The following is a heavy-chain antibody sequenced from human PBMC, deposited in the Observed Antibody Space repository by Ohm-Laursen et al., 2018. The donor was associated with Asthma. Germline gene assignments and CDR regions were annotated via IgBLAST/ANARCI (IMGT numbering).Heavy chain of an antibody. Sequence: SLRLSCSASGFTFSSYAMSWVRQAPGKGLEWVSAISGSAGSTYYADSVKGRFTISRDNSKNTLYLQMNSLRAEDTAVYYCARDHPGEFDYWGQGTPVTVSS. D-gene: IGHD1-14*01. CDR2: ISGSAGST. CDR3: ARDHPGEFDY. J-gene: IGHJ4*02. CDR1: GFTFSSYA. V-gene: IGHV3-23*01.